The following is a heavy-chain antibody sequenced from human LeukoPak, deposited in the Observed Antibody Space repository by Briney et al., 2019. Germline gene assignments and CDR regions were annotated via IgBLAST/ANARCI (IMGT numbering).Heavy chain of an antibody. D-gene: IGHD3-10*01. CDR1: GFTFDDYA. V-gene: IGHV3-9*01. J-gene: IGHJ6*02. Sequence: PGRSLRLSRAASGFTFDDYAMHWVRQAPGKGLEWVSGISWNSGSIGYADSVKGRFTISRDNAKNSLYLQMNSLRAEDTALYYCAKDLSYGSGEYHGMDVWGQGTTVTVSS. CDR2: ISWNSGSI. CDR3: AKDLSYGSGEYHGMDV.